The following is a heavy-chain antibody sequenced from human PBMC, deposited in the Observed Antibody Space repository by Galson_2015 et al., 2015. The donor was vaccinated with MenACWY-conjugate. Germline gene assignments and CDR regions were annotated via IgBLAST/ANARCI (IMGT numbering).Heavy chain of an antibody. V-gene: IGHV6-1*01. D-gene: IGHD6-19*01. Sequence: CAISGDSVSSNSAAWSWIRQSPSRGLEWLGRTYYRSRWFNDYAESVRSRITINPDTSKNQFSLQLSSVTPEDTAVYYCARDKGYLSGWSSNALNWFDSWGQGTLGTVSS. J-gene: IGHJ5*01. CDR1: GDSVSSNSAA. CDR3: ARDKGYLSGWSSNALNWFDS. CDR2: TYYRSRWFN.